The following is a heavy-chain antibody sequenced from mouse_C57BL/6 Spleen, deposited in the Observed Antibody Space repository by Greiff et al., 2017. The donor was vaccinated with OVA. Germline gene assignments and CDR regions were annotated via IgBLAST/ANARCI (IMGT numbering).Heavy chain of an antibody. V-gene: IGHV5-17*01. D-gene: IGHD4-1*01. CDR3: ALTGEEAWFAY. CDR2: ISSGSSTI. Sequence: EVMLVESGGGLVKPGGSLKLSCAASGFTFSDYGMHWVRQAPEKGLEWVAYISSGSSTIYYADTVKGRFTISRDNAKNTLFLQMTSLRSEDTAMYYCALTGEEAWFAYWGQGTLVTVSA. CDR1: GFTFSDYG. J-gene: IGHJ3*01.